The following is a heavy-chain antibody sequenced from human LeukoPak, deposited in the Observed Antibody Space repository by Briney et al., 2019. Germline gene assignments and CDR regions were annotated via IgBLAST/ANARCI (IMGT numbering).Heavy chain of an antibody. CDR3: ARGIYWSLDS. CDR1: GFIFNTYG. J-gene: IGHJ4*02. CDR2: FSGGDGQT. D-gene: IGHD1-1*01. V-gene: IGHV3-23*01. Sequence: PGGSLRLSCAISGFIFNTYGMNWVRQTPGKGLEWISTFSGGDGQTFYADSVKGRFTISRDSSTNTVSLQMSSLRVEDTAVYYCARGIYWSLDSWGQGTLVTVS.